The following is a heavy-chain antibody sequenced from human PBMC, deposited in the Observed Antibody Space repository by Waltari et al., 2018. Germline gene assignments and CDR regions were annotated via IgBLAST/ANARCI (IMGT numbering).Heavy chain of an antibody. J-gene: IGHJ4*02. CDR2: ISSSSSYI. D-gene: IGHD5-12*01. CDR1: GFTFSSYS. V-gene: IGHV3-21*01. Sequence: EVQLVESGGGLVKPVGSLRLSCAASGFTFSSYSMNWVRQAPGKGLEWVSSISSSSSYIYYADSVKGRFTISRDNAKNSLYLQMNSLRAEDTAVYYCARGSGPSYFYWGQGTLVTVSS. CDR3: ARGSGPSYFY.